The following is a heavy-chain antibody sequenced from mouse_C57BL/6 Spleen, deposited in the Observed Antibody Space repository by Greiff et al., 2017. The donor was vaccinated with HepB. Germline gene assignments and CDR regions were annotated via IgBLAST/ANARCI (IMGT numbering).Heavy chain of an antibody. Sequence: VQLQQSGAELVKPGASVKLSCKASGYTFTEYTIHWVKQRSGQGLEWIGWFYPGSGSIKYNEKFKDKATLTADKSSSTVYMELSRLTSEDSAVYFCERREGPYYYGSSYDAMDYWGQGTSVTVSS. CDR2: FYPGSGSI. CDR3: ERREGPYYYGSSYDAMDY. D-gene: IGHD1-1*01. J-gene: IGHJ4*01. CDR1: GYTFTEYT. V-gene: IGHV1-62-2*01.